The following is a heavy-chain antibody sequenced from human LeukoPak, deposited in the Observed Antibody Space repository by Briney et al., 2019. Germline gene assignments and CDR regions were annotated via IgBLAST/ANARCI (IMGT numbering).Heavy chain of an antibody. J-gene: IGHJ4*02. V-gene: IGHV3-21*01. CDR2: ISSSSSYI. CDR1: GFTFSSYW. Sequence: GGSLRLSCAASGFTFSSYWMSWVRQAPGKGLEWVSSISSSSSYIYYADSVKGRFTISRDNAKNSLYLQMNSLRAEDTAVYYCARAVRHYGDYGYWGQGTLVTVSS. CDR3: ARAVRHYGDYGY. D-gene: IGHD4-17*01.